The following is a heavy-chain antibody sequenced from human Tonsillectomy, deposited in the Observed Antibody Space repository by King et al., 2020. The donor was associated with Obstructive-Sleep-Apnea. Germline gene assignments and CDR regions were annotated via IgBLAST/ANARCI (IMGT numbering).Heavy chain of an antibody. J-gene: IGHJ3*02. Sequence: QLQESGPGLVKPSETLSLTCTVSGGSISSYYWSWIRQPPGKGLEWIGYIYYSGSTNYNPSLKSRVTISVDTSKNQFSLKLSSVTAADTAVYYCARGVEMATITGAFDIWGQGTMVTVSS. CDR2: IYYSGST. CDR1: GGSISSYY. CDR3: ARGVEMATITGAFDI. V-gene: IGHV4-59*01. D-gene: IGHD5-24*01.